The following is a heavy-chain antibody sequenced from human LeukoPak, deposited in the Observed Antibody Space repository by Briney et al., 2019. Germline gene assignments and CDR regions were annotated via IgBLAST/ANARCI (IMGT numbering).Heavy chain of an antibody. V-gene: IGHV3-30*04. D-gene: IGHD5-24*01. Sequence: AGTLRLSCAASGLTFRSYAMHWVRQAPGKGLEWVAVMSNDGSYEKYADSVKGRFTISRDNSESTLYLQMNSPRPEDTGLYYCARVSGGHVWLHYFDFWGHGTLVTASS. CDR3: ARVSGGHVWLHYFDF. J-gene: IGHJ4*01. CDR2: MSNDGSYE. CDR1: GLTFRSYA.